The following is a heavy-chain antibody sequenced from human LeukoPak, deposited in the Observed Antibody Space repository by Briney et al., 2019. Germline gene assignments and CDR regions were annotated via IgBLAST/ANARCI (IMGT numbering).Heavy chain of an antibody. CDR1: GYSISSGYY. CDR2: IYHSGST. Sequence: SETLSLTCAVSGYSISSGYYWGWIRQPPGKGLEWIGSIYHSGSTYYNPSLKSRVTISVDTSKNQFSLKLSSVTAADTVVYYCARLGPNVATDYWGQGTLVAVSS. CDR3: ARLGPNVATDY. J-gene: IGHJ4*02. V-gene: IGHV4-38-2*01. D-gene: IGHD1-26*01.